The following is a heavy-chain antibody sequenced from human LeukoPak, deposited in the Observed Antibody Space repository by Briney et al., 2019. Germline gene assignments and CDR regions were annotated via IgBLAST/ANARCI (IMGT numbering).Heavy chain of an antibody. D-gene: IGHD4-17*01. V-gene: IGHV4-59*01. J-gene: IGHJ4*02. CDR1: GGPISSFY. CDR2: NYYSGSA. Sequence: SETLSLTCTVSGGPISSFYWSWIRHSPGKGLEGIGYNYYSGSANYNPSLKSRVTISVDASKNQFSLNLSSVTAADTAVYYCARGDYGDSDYWGQGILVTVSS. CDR3: ARGDYGDSDY.